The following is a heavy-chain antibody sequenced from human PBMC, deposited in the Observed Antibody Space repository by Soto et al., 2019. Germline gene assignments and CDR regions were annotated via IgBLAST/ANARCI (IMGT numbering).Heavy chain of an antibody. CDR1: GFSFRTYG. Sequence: QVQLVESGGGVVQPGRSLRLSCAASGFSFRTYGMHWVRQAPGKGLEWVADISYDGTNTYYADSVKGRFTISRDNSKNTLYLQMNSLRGEDTAVYYCAKDGGSWYLDYWGQGTQVTV. CDR3: AKDGGSWYLDY. J-gene: IGHJ4*02. D-gene: IGHD3-10*01. V-gene: IGHV3-30*18. CDR2: ISYDGTNT.